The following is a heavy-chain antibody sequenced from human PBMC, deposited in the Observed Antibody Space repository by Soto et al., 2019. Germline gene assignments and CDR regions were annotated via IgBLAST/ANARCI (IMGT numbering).Heavy chain of an antibody. J-gene: IGHJ3*01. D-gene: IGHD2-15*01. CDR2: ISPNNGAT. V-gene: IGHV1-2*02. CDR3: ARGGEFCSTGSCNSSLGDAFDV. Sequence: QVQLVQSGAEVKKPGASMKVSCKASGYTFSDYYMHWVRQAPGQGLECMGWISPNNGATNYAQKCQGRVTMTRDASITTAYMELSRLRSDDTAVYYCARGGEFCSTGSCNSSLGDAFDVWGQGTTVTVSS. CDR1: GYTFSDYY.